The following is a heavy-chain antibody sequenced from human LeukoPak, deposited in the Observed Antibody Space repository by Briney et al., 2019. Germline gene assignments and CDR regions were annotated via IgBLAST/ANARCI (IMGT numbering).Heavy chain of an antibody. D-gene: IGHD3-22*01. CDR2: IYWDDDK. J-gene: IGHJ4*02. CDR3: AHRSLFDSSTYSAGFDY. V-gene: IGHV2-5*02. Sequence: SGPTLLNPPQTLTLTCTFSGFSLSSSGVGVGWIRQPPGKALEWLALIYWDDDKRYSPSLKSRLTITKDTSKNQVVLIMTNMDPVDTATYYCAHRSLFDSSTYSAGFDYWGQGSLVTVSS. CDR1: GFSLSSSGVG.